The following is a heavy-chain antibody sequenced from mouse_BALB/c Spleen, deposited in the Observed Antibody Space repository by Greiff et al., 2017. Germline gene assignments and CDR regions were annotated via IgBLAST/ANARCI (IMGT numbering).Heavy chain of an antibody. Sequence: DVKLVESGGGLVQPGGSLRLSCATSGFTFTDYYMSWVSQPPGKALEWLGFIRNKANGYTTEYSASVKGRFTISRDNSQSILYLQMNTLRAEDSATYYCARDEGAGTFAYWGQGTLVTVSA. J-gene: IGHJ3*01. CDR2: IRNKANGYTT. D-gene: IGHD3-3*01. CDR3: ARDEGAGTFAY. V-gene: IGHV7-3*02. CDR1: GFTFTDYY.